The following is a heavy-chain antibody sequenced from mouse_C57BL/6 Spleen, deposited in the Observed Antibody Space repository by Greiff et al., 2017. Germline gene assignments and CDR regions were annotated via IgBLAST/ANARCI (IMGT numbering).Heavy chain of an antibody. CDR3: ARGDCGSSYPDY. V-gene: IGHV5-16*01. Sequence: EVHLVESEGGLVQPGSSMKLSCTASGFTFSDYYMAWVRQVPEKGLEWVANINYDGSSTYYLDSLKSRFIISRDNAKNILYLQMSSLKSEDTATYYCARGDCGSSYPDYWGQGTTLTVSS. D-gene: IGHD1-1*01. CDR1: GFTFSDYY. J-gene: IGHJ2*01. CDR2: INYDGSST.